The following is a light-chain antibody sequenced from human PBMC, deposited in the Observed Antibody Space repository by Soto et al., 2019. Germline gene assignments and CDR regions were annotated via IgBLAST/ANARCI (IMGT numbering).Light chain of an antibody. CDR3: QQYGSSPPYT. V-gene: IGKV3-20*01. CDR2: GAS. Sequence: EIVLTQSPGTLSLSPGERATLSCRASQSVSSSYLAWYQQKPGQAPRLLIYGASSRATGIPDRFSGSGSGTDFTLNISRLEPEDFAVYYCQQYGSSPPYTFGQGTKLEIQ. CDR1: QSVSSSY. J-gene: IGKJ2*01.